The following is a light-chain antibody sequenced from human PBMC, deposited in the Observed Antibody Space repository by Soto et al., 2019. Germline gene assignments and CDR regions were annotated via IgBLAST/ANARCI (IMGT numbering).Light chain of an antibody. CDR3: MQGTHWPFT. V-gene: IGKV2-30*02. Sequence: DVVMTQSPLSLPVTLGQPASISCRSSQSLVHSDGIAYFSWFQQRPGRSPRRLIYKVSNRDSGVPARFSGSGSGTDFALKISRVEAEDVGVYYCMQGTHWPFTFGQGTRLEI. CDR2: KVS. CDR1: QSLVHSDGIAY. J-gene: IGKJ5*01.